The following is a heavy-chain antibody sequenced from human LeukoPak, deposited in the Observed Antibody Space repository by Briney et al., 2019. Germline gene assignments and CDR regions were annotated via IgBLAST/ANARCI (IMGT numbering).Heavy chain of an antibody. D-gene: IGHD1-26*01. V-gene: IGHV4-38-2*02. J-gene: IGHJ4*02. CDR1: GYSISSGYY. CDR2: IYHSGST. CDR3: AREDGGSHSTDY. Sequence: SSETLSLTCTVSGYSISSGYYWGWIRQPPGQGLEWIGSIYHSGSTYYNLSLKSRVTISVDTSKNQFSLKLSSVTAADTALYYCAREDGGSHSTDYWGQGTLVTVSS.